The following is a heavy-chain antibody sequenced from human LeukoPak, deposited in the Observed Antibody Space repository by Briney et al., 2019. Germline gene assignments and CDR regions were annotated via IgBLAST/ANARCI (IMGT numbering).Heavy chain of an antibody. J-gene: IGHJ4*02. Sequence: ASVKVSCKASGYIFTGYYMHWVRQAPGQGLEWMGWINPNSGGTNYGRKFQGRVTMTRDTSISTAYMELSRLRSDDTAVYYCATGDKYDSSIYLFHYWGQGTLVTVSS. CDR1: GYIFTGYY. CDR2: INPNSGGT. CDR3: ATGDKYDSSIYLFHY. D-gene: IGHD3-22*01. V-gene: IGHV1-2*02.